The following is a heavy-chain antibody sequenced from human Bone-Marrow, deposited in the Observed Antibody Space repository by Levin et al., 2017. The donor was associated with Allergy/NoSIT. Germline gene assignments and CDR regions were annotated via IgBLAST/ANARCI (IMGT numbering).Heavy chain of an antibody. D-gene: IGHD1-14*01. V-gene: IGHV3-30*03. CDR2: ISSTGNTK. Sequence: HTGGSLRLSCAASGFTFSNFDMHWVRQAPGGGLEWMAVISSTGNTKYYADSIKGRFTISRDNFENALYLQMNNLRVEDTSVHYCAANLAVWGLGTLVRVSS. J-gene: IGHJ4*02. CDR1: GFTFSNFD. CDR3: AANLAV.